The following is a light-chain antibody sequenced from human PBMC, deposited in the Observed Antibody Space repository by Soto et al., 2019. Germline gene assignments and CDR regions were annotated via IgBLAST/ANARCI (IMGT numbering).Light chain of an antibody. CDR3: HQANGDPWR. J-gene: IGKJ1*01. V-gene: IGKV1-12*02. Sequence: DIQMTQSPSSVSASVGDRVTISCRASHDVRSWLAWYQQKPGKAPNLLIYGASTLQSGVPSRFSGSGAGTAFTLTISSLQPEYFGTYYCHQANGDPWRFGQGTKVEIK. CDR2: GAS. CDR1: HDVRSW.